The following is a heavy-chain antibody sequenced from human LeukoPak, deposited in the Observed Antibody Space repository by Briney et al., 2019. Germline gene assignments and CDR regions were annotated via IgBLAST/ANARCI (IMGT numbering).Heavy chain of an antibody. J-gene: IGHJ4*02. CDR1: GLTVSSNY. Sequence: GGSLRLSCAASGLTVSSNYMTWVRQAPGKGLEWVSVIYNGDNTNYADSVKGRFTIFRDNSKNTLYLQMNSLRAEDTAVYYCARASQWLAFDYWGQGTLVTVSS. CDR2: IYNGDNT. D-gene: IGHD6-19*01. CDR3: ARASQWLAFDY. V-gene: IGHV3-66*01.